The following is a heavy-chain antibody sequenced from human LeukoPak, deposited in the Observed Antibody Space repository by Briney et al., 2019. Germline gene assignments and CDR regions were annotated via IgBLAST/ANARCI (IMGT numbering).Heavy chain of an antibody. CDR3: ARDRIVGATYFDY. J-gene: IGHJ4*02. V-gene: IGHV4-38-2*02. Sequence: SGTLSLTCTVSGYSISSGYYWGWIRQPPGKGLEWIGSIYHSGSTYYNPSLKSRVTISVDTSKNQFSLKLSSVTAADTAVYYCARDRIVGATYFDYWGQGTLVTVSS. CDR1: GYSISSGYY. CDR2: IYHSGST. D-gene: IGHD1-26*01.